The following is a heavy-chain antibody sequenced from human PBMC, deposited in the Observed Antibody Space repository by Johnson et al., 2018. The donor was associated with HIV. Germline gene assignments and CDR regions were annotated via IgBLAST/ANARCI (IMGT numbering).Heavy chain of an antibody. D-gene: IGHD1-26*01. V-gene: IGHV3-30*02. J-gene: IGHJ3*02. CDR1: GFAFSSYG. Sequence: VQLVESGGGLVKPGGSLRLSCAASGFAFSSYGMHWVRRTPGKGLEWVAFIRYDGSDKSYADSVKGRFTISRDNSKNTLYLQMNSLRAEDTAVYYCARVMGATQVMGAFDIWGQGTMVTVSS. CDR3: ARVMGATQVMGAFDI. CDR2: IRYDGSDK.